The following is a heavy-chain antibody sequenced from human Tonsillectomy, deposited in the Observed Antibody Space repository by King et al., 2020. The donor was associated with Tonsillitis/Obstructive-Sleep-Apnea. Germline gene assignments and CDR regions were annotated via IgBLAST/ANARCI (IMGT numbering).Heavy chain of an antibody. Sequence: VQLVQSGAEVKKPGSSVKVSCKASGGTFSSYAISWVRQAPGQGLEWMGGIIPILGIPNYAQRFQSRVTITADKSTSTAYMELSSLRSEDTAVYYCAREEVVIAAAGNWFGPWGQGTLVTVSS. CDR2: IIPILGIP. V-gene: IGHV1-69*10. CDR1: GGTFSSYA. CDR3: AREEVVIAAAGNWFGP. J-gene: IGHJ5*02. D-gene: IGHD6-13*01.